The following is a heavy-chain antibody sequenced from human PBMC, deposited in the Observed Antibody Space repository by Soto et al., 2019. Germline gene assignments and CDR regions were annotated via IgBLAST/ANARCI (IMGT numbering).Heavy chain of an antibody. CDR2: IQASGST. J-gene: IGHJ4*02. CDR1: GASISSYY. V-gene: IGHV4-4*07. CDR3: ARDRGYTSGYEGLVDY. Sequence: SETLSLTCSGSGASISSYYWTWMRQPARKGLEWIGRIQASGSTKYNPSLKSRVTMSVDTSKNQFSLELNSVTAAETAVYHCARDRGYTSGYEGLVDYWGQGTLVT. D-gene: IGHD5-18*01.